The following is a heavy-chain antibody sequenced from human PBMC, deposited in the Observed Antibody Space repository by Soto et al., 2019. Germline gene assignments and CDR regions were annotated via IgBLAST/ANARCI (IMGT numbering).Heavy chain of an antibody. Sequence: QVQLVQSGAEVKKPGASVTVSCKASGYTFTSYYIHWVRQAPGQGLEWMGIINPGGGSTSDAQKFQGRVTMTRDRSTSTVYMEVSGLRSEDTAVYYCARDQEPSPPYYDYYYMDVWGKGTTVTGSS. CDR3: ARDQEPSPPYYDYYYMDV. J-gene: IGHJ6*03. CDR2: INPGGGST. CDR1: GYTFTSYY. V-gene: IGHV1-46*03.